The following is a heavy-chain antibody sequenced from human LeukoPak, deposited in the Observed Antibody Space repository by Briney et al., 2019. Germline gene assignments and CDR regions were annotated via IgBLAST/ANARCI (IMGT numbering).Heavy chain of an antibody. J-gene: IGHJ5*02. CDR1: GFSFSIYG. CDR3: AKDHGYTSSWLFNWFDP. V-gene: IGHV3-30*18. D-gene: IGHD6-13*01. CDR2: ISYDGSNK. Sequence: GGALRLSCAASGFSFSIYGMHWVRQAPGKGLEWVAVISYDGSNKYYADSVKGRFTISRDDSMNTVYLQMNSLRTEDTAVYYCAKDHGYTSSWLFNWFDPWGQGTLVTVSS.